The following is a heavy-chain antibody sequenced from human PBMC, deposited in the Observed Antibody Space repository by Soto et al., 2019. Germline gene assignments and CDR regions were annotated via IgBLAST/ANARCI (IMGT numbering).Heavy chain of an antibody. CDR2: IYRDGSTT. D-gene: IGHD3-16*01. V-gene: IGHV3-74*01. CDR3: TRDLGGESDY. Sequence: EVQLVESRGGLVQPGGSLRLSCAASGFTLSNYWMHWVRQVPGKGLVWVSVIYRDGSTTRYADSVKGRFTISRDNGKNTLYLQMNSLRAEDTAVYYCTRDLGGESDYWGQGTLVTVSS. J-gene: IGHJ4*02. CDR1: GFTLSNYW.